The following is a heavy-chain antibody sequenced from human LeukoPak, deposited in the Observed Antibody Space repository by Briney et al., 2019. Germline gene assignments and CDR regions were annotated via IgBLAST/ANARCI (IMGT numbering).Heavy chain of an antibody. D-gene: IGHD2-21*01. V-gene: IGHV3-30*18. Sequence: GGSLRLFCAVSGFTFRNYGMHWVRQAPGKGLEWVAVISYDESDKYYGDSVKGRFTISRDNSKNTLFVQMNSLRAEDTAVYYCAKDTRGPYTGVGDGYFDYWGQGTLVTVSS. CDR3: AKDTRGPYTGVGDGYFDY. CDR2: ISYDESDK. J-gene: IGHJ4*02. CDR1: GFTFRNYG.